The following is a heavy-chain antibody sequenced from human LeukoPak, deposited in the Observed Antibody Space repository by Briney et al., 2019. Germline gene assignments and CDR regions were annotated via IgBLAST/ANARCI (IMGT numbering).Heavy chain of an antibody. CDR1: GGSISSYY. V-gene: IGHV4-59*12. Sequence: SETLSLTCTVSGGSISSYYWSWIRQPPGRGLEWIGYIYYSGSTNYNPSLKSRVTISVDTSKNQFSLKLSSVTAADTAVYYCARVITERDWYFDLWGRGTLVTVSS. J-gene: IGHJ2*01. D-gene: IGHD3-22*01. CDR3: ARVITERDWYFDL. CDR2: IYYSGST.